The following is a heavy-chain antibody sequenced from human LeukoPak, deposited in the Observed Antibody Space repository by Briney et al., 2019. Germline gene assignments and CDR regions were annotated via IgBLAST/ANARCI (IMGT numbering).Heavy chain of an antibody. D-gene: IGHD3-16*01. V-gene: IGHV4-59*01. J-gene: IGHJ3*02. CDR1: GGSISSYY. Sequence: SETLSLTCTVSGGSISSYYWSWIRQPAGKGLEWIGYIYYSGSTNYNPSLKSRVTISVDTSKNQFSLKLSSVTAADPAVYYWARAGGMPKISAAFNIWGQGTMVTVSS. CDR2: IYYSGST. CDR3: ARAGGMPKISAAFNI.